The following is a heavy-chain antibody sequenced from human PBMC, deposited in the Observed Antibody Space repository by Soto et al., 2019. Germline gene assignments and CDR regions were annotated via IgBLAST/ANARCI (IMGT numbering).Heavy chain of an antibody. J-gene: IGHJ3*01. V-gene: IGHV3-74*01. D-gene: IGHD2-21*02. CDR2: IHSDGSST. CDR1: GFTFSYYW. Sequence: EVQLVESEGGLVQPGGSLRLSCAASGFTFSYYWMHWVRQAPGQGLVWVSRIHSDGSSTTYADSVKGRFNISRDNAKNTLYLQMNSLSAEDTAVYYCERGDKGAFDLWGQGKMVTVSS. CDR3: ERGDKGAFDL.